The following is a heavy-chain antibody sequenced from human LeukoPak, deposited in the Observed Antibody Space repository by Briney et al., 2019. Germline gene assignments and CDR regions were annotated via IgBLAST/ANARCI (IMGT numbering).Heavy chain of an antibody. CDR3: AIQSGATDY. V-gene: IGHV4-38-2*01. Sequence: SETLSLTCAVSGYAISTGYYWAWIRQPPGKGLEWITTVYYGGSTYYNPSLKSRVTISVDTSRNQFSLNLRSVTAADTAVYYCAIQSGATDYWGQGTLVTVSS. J-gene: IGHJ4*02. CDR2: VYYGGST. CDR1: GYAISTGYY. D-gene: IGHD1-26*01.